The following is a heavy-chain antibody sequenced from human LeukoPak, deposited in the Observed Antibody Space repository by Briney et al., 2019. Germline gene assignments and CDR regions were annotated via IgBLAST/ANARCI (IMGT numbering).Heavy chain of an antibody. CDR1: GFTFDNYA. Sequence: GGSLRLSCAASGFTFDNYAMSWVRQAPGKRLQWVSSTSGSGGSTYYTDSVKGRFTISRDNFKNTLYLQMNSLRAEDTAVYYCAKDRIHYAPETWFDPWGQGTLVTVSS. CDR2: TSGSGGST. J-gene: IGHJ5*02. V-gene: IGHV3-23*01. CDR3: AKDRIHYAPETWFDP. D-gene: IGHD5-18*01.